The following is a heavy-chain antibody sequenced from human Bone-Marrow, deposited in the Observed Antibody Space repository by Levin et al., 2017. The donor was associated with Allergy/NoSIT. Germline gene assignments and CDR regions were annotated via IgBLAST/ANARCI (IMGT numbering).Heavy chain of an antibody. Sequence: GGSLRLSCTASGFPFSAYSMQWVRQPPGKGLEWVALINRDGSVTYYGDSVKGRFTVSRDNTKNSLHLQMNSLRTEDTALYYCAKEEPGTTWAALDSWGQGTLVTVSS. D-gene: IGHD1-7*01. CDR2: INRDGSVT. V-gene: IGHV3-43*01. CDR1: GFPFSAYS. J-gene: IGHJ4*02. CDR3: AKEEPGTTWAALDS.